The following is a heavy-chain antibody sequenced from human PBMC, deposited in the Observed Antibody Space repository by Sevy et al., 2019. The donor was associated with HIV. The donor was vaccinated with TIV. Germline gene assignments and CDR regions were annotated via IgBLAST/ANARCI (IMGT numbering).Heavy chain of an antibody. D-gene: IGHD6-19*01. V-gene: IGHV3-23*01. CDR1: GFTFSSYA. Sequence: GGSLRLSCAASGFTFSSYAMSWVRQAPGKGLEWVSAISGSGGSTYYADSVKGRFTISRDNSKNTLYLQMNSLRAEDTAVYYCANASGSGWIYYYYYGMDVWGQGTTVTVSS. CDR3: ANASGSGWIYYYYYGMDV. CDR2: ISGSGGST. J-gene: IGHJ6*02.